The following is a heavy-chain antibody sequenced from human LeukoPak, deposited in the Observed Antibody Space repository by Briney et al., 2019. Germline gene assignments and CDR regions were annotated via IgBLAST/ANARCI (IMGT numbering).Heavy chain of an antibody. CDR1: GGSFSGYY. Sequence: SETLSPTCAVYGGSFSGYYWSWIRQPPGKGLEWIGEINHSGSTNYNPSLKSRVTISVDTSKNQFSLKLSSVTAADTAVYYCATGYSMYYFDYWGQGTLVTVSS. CDR3: ATGYSMYYFDY. V-gene: IGHV4-34*01. J-gene: IGHJ4*02. D-gene: IGHD2/OR15-2a*01. CDR2: INHSGST.